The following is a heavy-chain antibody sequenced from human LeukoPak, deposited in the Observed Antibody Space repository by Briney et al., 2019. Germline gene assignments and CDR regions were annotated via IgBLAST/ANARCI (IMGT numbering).Heavy chain of an antibody. J-gene: IGHJ4*02. V-gene: IGHV3-23*01. CDR2: ITATSSST. CDR3: AKLFESGTYNNFFHY. D-gene: IGHD3-10*01. CDR1: GFTFSSYG. Sequence: GGSLRLSCAASGFTFSSYGMSWVRQAPGKGLEWVSAITATSSSTHGADSVQGRFTISRDNSKNTLYLQMNSLRPEDTAIYYFAKLFESGTYNNFFHYWGQGTLVTVFS.